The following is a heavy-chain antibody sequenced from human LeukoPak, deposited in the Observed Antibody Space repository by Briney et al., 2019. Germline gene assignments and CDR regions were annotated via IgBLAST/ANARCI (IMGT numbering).Heavy chain of an antibody. D-gene: IGHD3-10*01. Sequence: ASVKVSCKASGYTFTGYYMHWVRQAPGQGLEWMGWINPNSGGTNYAQKLQGRVTMTTDTSTSTAYMELRSLRSDDTAVYYCARESSTMVRKNRHDAFDIWGQGTMVTVSS. CDR3: ARESSTMVRKNRHDAFDI. J-gene: IGHJ3*02. CDR1: GYTFTGYY. CDR2: INPNSGGT. V-gene: IGHV1-2*02.